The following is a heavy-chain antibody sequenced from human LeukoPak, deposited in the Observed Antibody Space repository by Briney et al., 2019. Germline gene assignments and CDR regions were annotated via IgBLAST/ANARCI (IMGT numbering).Heavy chain of an antibody. Sequence: SETLSLTCTVSGGSISSSSYYWGWIRQPPGKGLEWIGSIYYSGSTYYNPSLKSRVTISVDTSKNQFSLKLSSVTAADTAVYYCARDGGYYLDYWGQGTLVTVSS. D-gene: IGHD3-10*01. CDR1: GGSISSSSYY. CDR2: IYYSGST. V-gene: IGHV4-39*07. CDR3: ARDGGYYLDY. J-gene: IGHJ4*02.